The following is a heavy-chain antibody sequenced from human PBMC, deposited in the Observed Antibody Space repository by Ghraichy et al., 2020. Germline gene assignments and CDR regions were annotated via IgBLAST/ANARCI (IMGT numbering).Heavy chain of an antibody. J-gene: IGHJ3*02. CDR1: GFTVSNNY. V-gene: IGHV3-66*02. CDR2: IYSGGST. D-gene: IGHD2-8*02. Sequence: GESLNISCAASGFTVSNNYMSWVRQAPGKGLEWVSVIYSGGSTYYADSVKGRFTISRDNSKNTLYLQMNSLRAEDTAMYYCAREVKVAVAYAHDAFDIWGQGTMVTVSS. CDR3: AREVKVAVAYAHDAFDI.